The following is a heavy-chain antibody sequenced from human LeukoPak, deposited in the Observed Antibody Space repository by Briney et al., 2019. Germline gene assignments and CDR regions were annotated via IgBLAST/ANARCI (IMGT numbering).Heavy chain of an antibody. V-gene: IGHV3-30*02. J-gene: IGHJ4*02. CDR3: AKEKIQLNPFDY. CDR1: GFTFSSYG. CDR2: IRYDGSNK. Sequence: PGGSLRLSCAASGFTFSSYGMHWVRQAPGKGLEWVAFIRYDGSNKYYADSVKGRFTTSRDNSKNTLYLQMNSLRAEDTAVYYCAKEKIQLNPFDYWGQGTLVTVSS. D-gene: IGHD5-18*01.